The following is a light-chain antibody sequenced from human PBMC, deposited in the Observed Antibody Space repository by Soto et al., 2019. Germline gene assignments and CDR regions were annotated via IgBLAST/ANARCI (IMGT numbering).Light chain of an antibody. CDR2: DAS. J-gene: IGKJ5*01. Sequence: DIQMTQSPSSLSASVGDRITITCRASQNIDTYMNWYQHKPGTAPKLLIYDASSLQSGVPSRFSGSGSGTDFTLTISSLQPEDFATYYCQQSYSSPPITFGQGTRLEIK. CDR3: QQSYSSPPIT. V-gene: IGKV1-39*01. CDR1: QNIDTY.